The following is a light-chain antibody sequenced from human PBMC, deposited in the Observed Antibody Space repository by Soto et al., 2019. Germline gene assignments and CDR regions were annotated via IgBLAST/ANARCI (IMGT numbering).Light chain of an antibody. Sequence: HSVLTQPPSVSAAPGQKVTISCSGSSSNIGNNYVSWYQQLPKTAPKLLIHDNNKRPSGIPDRFSGSKSGTSATLGITGLQTGDEADYYCGTWDSSLSAVVFGGGTRLTVL. V-gene: IGLV1-51*01. CDR3: GTWDSSLSAVV. CDR2: DNN. CDR1: SSNIGNNY. J-gene: IGLJ3*02.